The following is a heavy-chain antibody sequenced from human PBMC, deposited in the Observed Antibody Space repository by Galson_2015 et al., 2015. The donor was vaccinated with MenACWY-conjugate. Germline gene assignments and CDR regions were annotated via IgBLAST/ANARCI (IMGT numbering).Heavy chain of an antibody. CDR1: GFTVSTNC. V-gene: IGHV3-53*01. J-gene: IGHJ5*02. CDR3: ARSGVGFGERWLDP. D-gene: IGHD3-16*01. CDR2: ICSGTRT. Sequence: SLRLSCAASGFTVSTNCMSWVRQAPGKGLEWVSIICSGTRTFYADSVKGRFTISGDNSQNTVYLQMNSLRAEDTAMYYCARSGVGFGERWLDPWGQGTLVTVPS.